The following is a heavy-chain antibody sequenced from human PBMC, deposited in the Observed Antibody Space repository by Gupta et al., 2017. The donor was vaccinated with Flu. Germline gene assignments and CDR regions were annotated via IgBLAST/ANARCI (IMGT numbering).Heavy chain of an antibody. Sequence: VRQAPGQGLEWMGGTISILGTSSHAQKFQGRVTLTADESTSTVSMDLSSLTSDDTAVYYCARHRITIFGVALKGAFDIWGQGTTVTVSS. V-gene: IGHV1-69*01. J-gene: IGHJ3*02. CDR2: TISILGTS. D-gene: IGHD3-3*01. CDR3: ARHRITIFGVALKGAFDI.